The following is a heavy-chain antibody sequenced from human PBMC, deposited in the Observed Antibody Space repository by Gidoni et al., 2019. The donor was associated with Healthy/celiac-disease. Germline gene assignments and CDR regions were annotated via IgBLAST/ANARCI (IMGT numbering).Heavy chain of an antibody. CDR3: ARVGVAFDY. CDR1: GFTFSTYW. Sequence: EVQLVESGAGLVQPGGSLRLSCAASGFTFSTYWIHWVRKAPGKGLVWVSRINRDGSSTSYADSVKGRLTISRDNAKNTLYLQMNSLRAEDTAVYYCARVGVAFDYWGQGTLVTVSS. J-gene: IGHJ4*02. V-gene: IGHV3-74*01. CDR2: INRDGSST. D-gene: IGHD3-16*01.